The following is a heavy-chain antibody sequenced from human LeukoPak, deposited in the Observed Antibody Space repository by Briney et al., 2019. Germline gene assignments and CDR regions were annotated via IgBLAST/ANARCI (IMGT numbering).Heavy chain of an antibody. J-gene: IGHJ5*02. Sequence: SETLSLTCAVYGGSFSGYYWSWIRQPPGKGLEWIGEINHSGSTNYNPSLKSRVTMSVDTSKNQFSLKLSSVTAADTAVYYCARSQARIAADNWFDPWGQGTLVTVSS. CDR2: INHSGST. D-gene: IGHD6-13*01. CDR1: GGSFSGYY. CDR3: ARSQARIAADNWFDP. V-gene: IGHV4-34*01.